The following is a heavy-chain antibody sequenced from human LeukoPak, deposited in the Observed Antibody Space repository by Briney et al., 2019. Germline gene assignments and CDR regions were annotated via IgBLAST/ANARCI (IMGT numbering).Heavy chain of an antibody. CDR1: GGSISNYY. CDR3: ARDKSLYAFDI. Sequence: SETLSLTCTVSGGSISNYYWSWIRQPPGKGLEWIGYIYYSGSTNYNPSLKSRVTISVDTSKNQFSLKLRSVTAADTAVYYCARDKSLYAFDIWGQGTMVTVSS. J-gene: IGHJ3*02. CDR2: IYYSGST. V-gene: IGHV4-59*01.